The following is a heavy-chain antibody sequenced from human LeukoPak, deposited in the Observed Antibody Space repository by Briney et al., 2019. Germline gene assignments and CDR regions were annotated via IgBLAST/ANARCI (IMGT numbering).Heavy chain of an antibody. J-gene: IGHJ5*02. CDR3: ARDPSYGSGSYYHFNRFDP. Sequence: GGSLRLSCAASGFTFSSFWMHWVRQAPGKGLVWVSRINTDGSSTSYADSVKGRFTISRDNAENTLYLQMNSLRAEDTAVYYCARDPSYGSGSYYHFNRFDPWGQGTLVTVSS. D-gene: IGHD3-10*01. V-gene: IGHV3-74*01. CDR2: INTDGSST. CDR1: GFTFSSFW.